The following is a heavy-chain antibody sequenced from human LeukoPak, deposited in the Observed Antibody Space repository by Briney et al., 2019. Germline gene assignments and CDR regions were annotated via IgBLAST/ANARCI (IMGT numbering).Heavy chain of an antibody. J-gene: IGHJ4*02. CDR2: ISSSSSYI. D-gene: IGHD5-24*01. CDR1: GFTFSSYE. V-gene: IGHV3-21*01. CDR3: ARDVVRRGGYYFDY. Sequence: GGSLRLSCAASGFTFSSYEMNWVRQAPGKGLEWVSSISSSSSYIYYADSVKGRFTISRDNAKNSLYLQMNSLRAEDTAVYYCARDVVRRGGYYFDYWGQGTLVTVSS.